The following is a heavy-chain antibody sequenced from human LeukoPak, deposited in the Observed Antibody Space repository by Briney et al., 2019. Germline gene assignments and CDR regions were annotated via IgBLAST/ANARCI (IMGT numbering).Heavy chain of an antibody. CDR1: GGSISSSSYY. CDR2: IHYSGST. D-gene: IGHD3-9*01. CDR3: AREESDWSSLGYFYHYMDV. J-gene: IGHJ6*03. Sequence: SETLSLTCTVSGGSISSSSYYWGWIRQPPGKGLEWIGSIHYSGSTNYNPSLKSRVTISVDTSKNQFSLKLSSVTAADTAVYYCAREESDWSSLGYFYHYMDVWGKGTTVTISS. V-gene: IGHV4-39*07.